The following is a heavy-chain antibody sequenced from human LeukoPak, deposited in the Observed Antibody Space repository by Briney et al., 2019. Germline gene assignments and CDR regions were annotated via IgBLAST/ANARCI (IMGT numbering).Heavy chain of an antibody. CDR3: ASETSGWNIFDY. CDR1: ELTVSSNY. J-gene: IGHJ4*02. Sequence: GGSLRLSCSASELTVSSNYMNWVRQAPGKGLEWVSYISSSGSTIYYADSVKGRFTISRDNAKNSLYLQMNSLRAEDTAVYYCASETSGWNIFDYWGQGTLVTVSS. V-gene: IGHV3-11*01. CDR2: ISSSGSTI. D-gene: IGHD6-19*01.